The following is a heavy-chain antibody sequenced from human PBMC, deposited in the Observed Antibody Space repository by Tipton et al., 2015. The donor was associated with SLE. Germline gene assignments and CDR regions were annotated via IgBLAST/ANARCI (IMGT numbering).Heavy chain of an antibody. V-gene: IGHV4-34*01. Sequence: TLSLTCAVYGGSFSGYYWSWIRQPPGKGLEWIGEINHSGSTNYNPSLKSRVTISVDTSKNQFSLKLSSVTAADTAVYYCARSSDCSGGSCYPDYWGQGTLVTVSS. D-gene: IGHD2-15*01. J-gene: IGHJ4*02. CDR2: INHSGST. CDR3: ARSSDCSGGSCYPDY. CDR1: GGSFSGYY.